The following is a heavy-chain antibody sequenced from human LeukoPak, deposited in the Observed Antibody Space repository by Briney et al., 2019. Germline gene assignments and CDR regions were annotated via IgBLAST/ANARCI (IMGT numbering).Heavy chain of an antibody. CDR2: IYSGCST. D-gene: IGHD3-10*01. J-gene: IGHJ4*02. V-gene: IGHV3-66*01. CDR1: GFTVSSNY. CDR3: ARAPRGSGSYSPFDY. Sequence: GGSLRLSCAASGFTVSSNYMSWVRQAPGKGLEWVSVIYSGCSTYSAASLKGRFTISRDNSKNTLYLQMNSLRAEDTAVYYCARAPRGSGSYSPFDYWGQGTLVTVSS.